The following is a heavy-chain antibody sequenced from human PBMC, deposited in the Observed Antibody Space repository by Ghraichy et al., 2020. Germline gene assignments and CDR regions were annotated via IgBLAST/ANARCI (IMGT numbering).Heavy chain of an antibody. CDR1: GFTFSSDR. D-gene: IGHD6-25*01. J-gene: IGHJ4*02. CDR2: IYGDGGST. Sequence: GGSLRLSCAASGFTFSSDRVYWVRQAPGKGLEWVSRIYGDGGSTNYADSVRGRFTISRDYAKNTVYLRMESLRTEDTAVYYCVSQSGTYWGQGTLVTVSS. V-gene: IGHV3-74*01. CDR3: VSQSGTY.